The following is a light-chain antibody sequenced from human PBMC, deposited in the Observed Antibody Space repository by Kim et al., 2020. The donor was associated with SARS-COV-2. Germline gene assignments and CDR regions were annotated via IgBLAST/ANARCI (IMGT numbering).Light chain of an antibody. CDR1: QGISSY. CDR2: AAS. V-gene: IGKV1-8*01. Sequence: AIRMTQSPSSFSASTGDRVTITCRASQGISSYLAWYQQKPGKAPKLLIYAASTLQSGVPSRFSGSGSGTDFTLTISCLQSKDFATYYCQQYYSYPLTFGGGTKVDIK. CDR3: QQYYSYPLT. J-gene: IGKJ4*01.